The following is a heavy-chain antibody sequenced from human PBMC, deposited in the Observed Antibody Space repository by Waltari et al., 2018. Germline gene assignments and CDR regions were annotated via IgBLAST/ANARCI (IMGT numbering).Heavy chain of an antibody. CDR1: GGSISNHY. CDR2: VYISGHT. CDR3: ARSGDFGDYDA. D-gene: IGHD2-21*02. J-gene: IGHJ5*02. V-gene: IGHV4-4*07. Sequence: QVQLQESGPGLVKPSETLSLTSSVSGGSISNHYWTWVRQSAGKGLEWIGRVYISGHTSYNPSLESRVTMSLDTSSNEFSLKLRFVTAADTGVYFCARSGDFGDYDAWGQGTLVTVS.